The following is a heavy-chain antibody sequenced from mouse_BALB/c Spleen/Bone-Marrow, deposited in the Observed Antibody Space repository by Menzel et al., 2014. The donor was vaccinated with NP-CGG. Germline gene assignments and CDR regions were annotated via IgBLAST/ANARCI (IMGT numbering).Heavy chain of an antibody. Sequence: VQLKESGPGLVRPSQSLSITCTVSGFSLIKFGIHWVRQPPGKGLEWLGVIWSGGTTDYNAVFKSRLSISKDKSKSQVFFKMNSLQADDTAVYYCARSGNHDYFDYWGQGTTLTVSS. J-gene: IGHJ2*01. D-gene: IGHD2-1*01. CDR3: ARSGNHDYFDY. CDR1: GFSLIKFG. CDR2: IWSGGTT. V-gene: IGHV2-4*02.